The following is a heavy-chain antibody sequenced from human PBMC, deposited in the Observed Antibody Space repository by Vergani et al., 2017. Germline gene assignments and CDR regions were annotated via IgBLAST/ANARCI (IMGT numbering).Heavy chain of an antibody. CDR3: ARGPPFDDILTCYDY. CDR2: IKQDGSEK. Sequence: EVQLVESGGGLVQPGGSLRLSCAASGFTFSSYWMSWVRQAPGKGLEWVANIKQDGSEKYYVDSVKGRFTISRDNAKNSLYLQMNSLRAEDTAVYYCARGPPFDDILTCYDYWGQGTLVTVSS. D-gene: IGHD3-9*01. J-gene: IGHJ4*02. V-gene: IGHV3-7*03. CDR1: GFTFSSYW.